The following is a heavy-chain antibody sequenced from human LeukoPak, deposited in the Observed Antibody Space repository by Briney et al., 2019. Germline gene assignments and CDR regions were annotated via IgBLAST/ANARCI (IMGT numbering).Heavy chain of an antibody. Sequence: GGSLRLSCAASGFTFSSYSMNWVRQAPGKGLEWVSSISSSSSYIYYADSVKGRFTISRDNSKNTLYLQMNSLRAEDTAVYYCAKDGDYGDSKYFQHWGQGTLVTVSS. D-gene: IGHD4-17*01. J-gene: IGHJ1*01. V-gene: IGHV3-21*01. CDR3: AKDGDYGDSKYFQH. CDR1: GFTFSSYS. CDR2: ISSSSSYI.